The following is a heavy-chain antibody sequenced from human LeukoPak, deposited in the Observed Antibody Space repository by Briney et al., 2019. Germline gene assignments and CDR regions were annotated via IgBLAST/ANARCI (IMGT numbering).Heavy chain of an antibody. Sequence: GGSLRLSCAASGFTFSDNYMIWIRQAPGKGLDWVSYISSSGSTIYYADSVKGRFTISRDNAKNSLYLQMDSLRAEDTAVYYCARVSRDGYNLPDYWGQGTLVTVSS. J-gene: IGHJ4*02. D-gene: IGHD5-24*01. V-gene: IGHV3-11*01. CDR2: ISSSGSTI. CDR3: ARVSRDGYNLPDY. CDR1: GFTFSDNY.